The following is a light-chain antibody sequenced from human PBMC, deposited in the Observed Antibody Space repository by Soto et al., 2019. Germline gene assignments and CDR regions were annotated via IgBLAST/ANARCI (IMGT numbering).Light chain of an antibody. Sequence: EIVMTQSPATLSLSPGDRATLSCRATQSVSRNLAWYQQKPGQAPRLLIYGASTRATGIPDRFSGSGSGTEFSLTISSLQSEDVAVYYCQQYNDWLSWTFGQGTKVDI. CDR1: QSVSRN. V-gene: IGKV3-15*01. CDR3: QQYNDWLSWT. J-gene: IGKJ1*01. CDR2: GAS.